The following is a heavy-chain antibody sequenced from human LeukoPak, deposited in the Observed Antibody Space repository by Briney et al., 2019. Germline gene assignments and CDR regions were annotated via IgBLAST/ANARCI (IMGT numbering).Heavy chain of an antibody. D-gene: IGHD6-19*01. CDR2: IYSGGST. CDR3: AASSGWPVYLQH. J-gene: IGHJ1*01. CDR1: GFTVSGNY. Sequence: PGGSLRLSCAASGFTVSGNYLSWVRQAPGKGLEWVSVIYSGGSTYYADSVKSRFTISRDNSKNTLYLQMNSLRTEDTAVYYCAASSGWPVYLQHWGQGTLVTVSS. V-gene: IGHV3-53*01.